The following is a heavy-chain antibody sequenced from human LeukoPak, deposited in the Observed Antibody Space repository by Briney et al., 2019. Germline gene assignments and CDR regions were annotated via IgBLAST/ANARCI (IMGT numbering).Heavy chain of an antibody. CDR1: GGSISSYY. D-gene: IGHD3-22*01. CDR3: ARGMIGTTFDI. V-gene: IGHV4-59*01. J-gene: IGHJ3*02. Sequence: SETLSLTCTVSGGSISSYYWSWIRQPPGKGLEWIGYIYYSENTNYNPSLKSRVTISVDTSKNQFSLKLSSVTAADTAVYYCARGMIGTTFDIWGQGTMVTVSS. CDR2: IYYSENT.